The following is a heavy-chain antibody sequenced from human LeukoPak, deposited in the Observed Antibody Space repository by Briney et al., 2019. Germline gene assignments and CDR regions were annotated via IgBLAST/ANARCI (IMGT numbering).Heavy chain of an antibody. V-gene: IGHV3-7*01. CDR1: GFTFSNYW. J-gene: IGHJ4*02. D-gene: IGHD3-16*01. Sequence: QTGGSLRLSCAASGFTFSNYWMSWVRQAPGKGLEWVANIKQDGSEKYYAESVKGRFTISRDNAKNSLYLQMNSLRAEDTAVYYCARVNTYVPHDYWGQGTLVTVSS. CDR3: ARVNTYVPHDY. CDR2: IKQDGSEK.